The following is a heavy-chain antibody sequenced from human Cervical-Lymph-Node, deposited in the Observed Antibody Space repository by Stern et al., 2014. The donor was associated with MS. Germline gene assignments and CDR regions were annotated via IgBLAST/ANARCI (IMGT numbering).Heavy chain of an antibody. V-gene: IGHV1-69*01. Sequence: QVQLGQSGAELKKPGSSVKVSCKASGGTFSTYSISWVRQAPGQGLEWMGGIIPMSGATTYAQNFQGRVTMTADESTNTAYMELTSLRFDDTAVYFCARGWEGAYSYNWFDPWGRGTLVTVSS. CDR1: GGTFSTYS. CDR2: IIPMSGAT. J-gene: IGHJ5*02. CDR3: ARGWEGAYSYNWFDP. D-gene: IGHD1-26*01.